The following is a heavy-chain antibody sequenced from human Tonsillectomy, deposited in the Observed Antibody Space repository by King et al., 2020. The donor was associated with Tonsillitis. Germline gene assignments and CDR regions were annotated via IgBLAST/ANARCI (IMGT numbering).Heavy chain of an antibody. V-gene: IGHV1-46*01. J-gene: IGHJ2*01. CDR2: INPSGGST. D-gene: IGHD3-22*01. Sequence: VQLVESGAEVKKPGASVKVSCKASGYTFTSYYMHWVRQAPGQGLEWMGIINPSGGSTSYAQKIQGRVTMTRDTSTSTVYMELSSLGSEDTAVYYCARNIYFDSSGFDLWGRGTLVTVSS. CDR1: GYTFTSYY. CDR3: ARNIYFDSSGFDL.